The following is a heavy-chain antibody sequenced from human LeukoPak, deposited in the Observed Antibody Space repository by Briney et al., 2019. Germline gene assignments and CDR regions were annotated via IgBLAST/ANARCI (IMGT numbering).Heavy chain of an antibody. CDR2: MWYDGSIK. CDR3: ARGRDGYNYYYYYYMDV. Sequence: PGGSLRLSCAASGFTFSNYGMHWVRQAPGKGLEWLAIMWYDGSIKYYADSAKGRFTISRDNSKNTVFLQMNSLRAEDTAVYYCARGRDGYNYYYYYYMDVWGKGTTVIVSS. J-gene: IGHJ6*03. CDR1: GFTFSNYG. D-gene: IGHD5-24*01. V-gene: IGHV3-33*02.